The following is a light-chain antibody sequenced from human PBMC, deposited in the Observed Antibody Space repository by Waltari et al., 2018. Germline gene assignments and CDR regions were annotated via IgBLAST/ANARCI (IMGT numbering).Light chain of an antibody. V-gene: IGLV2-14*01. J-gene: IGLJ2*01. CDR2: EVT. Sequence: QSALTQPASVSGSPGQSITISCTGASSDIGGSNFVSWYQQHPDRAPNLMIYEVTKRPSGVSNRFSGTKADNTASLTISGLQTEDEGNYYCASYASGSTLVVFGGGTKLTVL. CDR1: SSDIGGSNF. CDR3: ASYASGSTLVV.